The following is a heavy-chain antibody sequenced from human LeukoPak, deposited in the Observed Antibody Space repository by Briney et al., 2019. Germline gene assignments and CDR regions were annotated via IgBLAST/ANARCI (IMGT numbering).Heavy chain of an antibody. D-gene: IGHD3-22*01. J-gene: IGHJ4*02. V-gene: IGHV1-8*01. Sequence: ASVKVSCKASGYSFITYGIKWVRQAPGQGLEWMGWMRPKKSDTGYARKFQDRVTLTWNISTDTAYMELNSLTAEDTAVYFCAGGPPEDTSSGYWGQGTLVTVSS. CDR1: GYSFITYG. CDR2: MRPKKSDT. CDR3: AGGPPEDTSSGY.